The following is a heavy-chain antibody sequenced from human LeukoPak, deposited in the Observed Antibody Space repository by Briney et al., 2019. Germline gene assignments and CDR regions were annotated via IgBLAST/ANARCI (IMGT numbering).Heavy chain of an antibody. CDR1: GASISSSYY. V-gene: IGHV4-39*01. Sequence: KPSETLSLTCTVSGASISSSYYWGWIRQSPGKGLEGIASIYFRGGTYYNPSLKSRVTISVDTTKNVCSLKLTSVAAAETAVYYCVRHIAMGSPLYDWGQGTLVTVSA. D-gene: IGHD6-13*01. J-gene: IGHJ4*02. CDR2: IYFRGGT. CDR3: VRHIAMGSPLYD.